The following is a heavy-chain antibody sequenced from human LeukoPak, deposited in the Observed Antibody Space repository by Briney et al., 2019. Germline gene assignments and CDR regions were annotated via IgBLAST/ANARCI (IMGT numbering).Heavy chain of an antibody. Sequence: GASVKVSCKASGGTFSSYAISWVRQAPGQGLEWMGGIIPIFGTANYAQKFQGRVTITADESTSTAYMELSSLSSDDTAMYYCTRGPFLNGNAYNWFDPWGQGTLVTVSS. CDR1: GGTFSSYA. V-gene: IGHV1-69*01. D-gene: IGHD1-20*01. CDR3: TRGPFLNGNAYNWFDP. CDR2: IIPIFGTA. J-gene: IGHJ5*02.